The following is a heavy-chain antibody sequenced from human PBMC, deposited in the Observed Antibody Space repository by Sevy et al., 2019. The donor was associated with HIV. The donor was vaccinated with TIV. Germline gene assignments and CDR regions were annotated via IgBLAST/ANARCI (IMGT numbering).Heavy chain of an antibody. CDR2: IKSKTDGGTT. J-gene: IGHJ5*02. CDR1: GFTFSNAW. D-gene: IGHD3-10*01. Sequence: GGSLRLSCAASGFTFSNAWMSWVRQAPGKGLEWVGRIKSKTDGGTTDDAAPVKGRFTISRDDSKNTLYLQMNSLKTEDTAVYYCTTAGGFGELESLDPWGQGTLVTVSS. V-gene: IGHV3-15*01. CDR3: TTAGGFGELESLDP.